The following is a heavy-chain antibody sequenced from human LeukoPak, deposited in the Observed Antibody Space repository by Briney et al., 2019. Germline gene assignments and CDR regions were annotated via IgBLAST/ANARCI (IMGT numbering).Heavy chain of an antibody. D-gene: IGHD3-9*01. CDR2: INDSEST. J-gene: IGHJ5*02. Sequence: SETPSLTCAVYGGSFSGSYWSWIRQPPGKGLEWIGGINDSESTNYNPSLKSRVTISIDTSKNQFSLTLTSVTAADTAVYYCAGGHRNWLLSWFDPWGRGTLVTVSS. CDR3: AGGHRNWLLSWFDP. V-gene: IGHV4-34*01. CDR1: GGSFSGSY.